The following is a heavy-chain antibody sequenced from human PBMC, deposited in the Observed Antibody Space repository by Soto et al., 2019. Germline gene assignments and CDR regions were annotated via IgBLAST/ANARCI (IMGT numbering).Heavy chain of an antibody. CDR2: MYNSGST. J-gene: IGHJ4*02. CDR3: ARSSGYYGY. CDR1: GGSISGYY. Sequence: SETLSLTCTVSGGSISGYYWIWIRQPPGKGLEWIGYMYNSGSTNYNPALKSRVTISVDTSKNQFSLKLSSVTAADTAVYYCARSSGYYGYWGQGTLVTVS. D-gene: IGHD3-22*01. V-gene: IGHV4-59*08.